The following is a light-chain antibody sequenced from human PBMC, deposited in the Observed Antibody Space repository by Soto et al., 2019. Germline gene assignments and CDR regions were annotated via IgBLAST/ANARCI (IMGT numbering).Light chain of an antibody. CDR3: HQSATSPRT. Sequence: EILLTQSPATLSLSPGERASLSCRASQSVSNNYLAWYQQKPGQAPRLLIFGASNRATGIPDRFSGSGSGTHFTLTIKRLEPEDFAVYYCHQSATSPRTFGPGTKLEIK. J-gene: IGKJ2*01. CDR2: GAS. CDR1: QSVSNNY. V-gene: IGKV3-20*01.